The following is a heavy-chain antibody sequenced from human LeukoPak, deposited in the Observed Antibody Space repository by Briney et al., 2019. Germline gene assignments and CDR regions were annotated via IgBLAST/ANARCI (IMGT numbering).Heavy chain of an antibody. D-gene: IGHD3-16*02. Sequence: AASVKVSCKASGGTFSSYAINWVRQATGQGLEWMGWMNPNSGNTGYAQKFQGRVTMTRNTSISTAYMELSSLRSEDTAVYYCARGPSPRYSAAYYYYMDVWGKGTTVTVSS. CDR2: MNPNSGNT. V-gene: IGHV1-8*02. CDR3: ARGPSPRYSAAYYYYMDV. CDR1: GGTFSSYA. J-gene: IGHJ6*03.